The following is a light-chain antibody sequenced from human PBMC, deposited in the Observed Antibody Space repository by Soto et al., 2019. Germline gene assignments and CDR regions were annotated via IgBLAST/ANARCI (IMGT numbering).Light chain of an antibody. V-gene: IGLV3-25*02. J-gene: IGLJ1*01. CDR1: ALPNQY. Sequence: SYELTQPPSVSVSPGQTARITCSGDALPNQYAYWFQQRPGQAPVLVIYKDSERPSGIPDRFSGSSSGTTVTLTISGVQPEDEADYYCQSADSIGDYVFGTGTKVTAL. CDR2: KDS. CDR3: QSADSIGDYV.